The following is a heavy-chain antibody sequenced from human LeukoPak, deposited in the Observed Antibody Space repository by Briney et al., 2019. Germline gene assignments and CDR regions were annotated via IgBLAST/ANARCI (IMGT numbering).Heavy chain of an antibody. CDR1: GFTFDDYA. Sequence: GGSLRLSCAASGFTFDDYAMHWVRQAPGEGLEWVSGISWRSGSIVYADSVKGRFHLSRDNAKNPLYLQMNSLRAEDTALYYCAKAAVAGSFDYWGQGTLVTVSS. J-gene: IGHJ4*02. D-gene: IGHD6-19*01. CDR2: ISWRSGSI. CDR3: AKAAVAGSFDY. V-gene: IGHV3-9*01.